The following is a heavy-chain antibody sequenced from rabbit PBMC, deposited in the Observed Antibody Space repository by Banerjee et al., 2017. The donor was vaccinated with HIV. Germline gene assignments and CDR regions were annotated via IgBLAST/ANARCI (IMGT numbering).Heavy chain of an antibody. J-gene: IGHJ4*01. CDR1: GFDISSRYN. CDR2: IKNNSENA. CDR3: ARDLAGVIGCNFNL. V-gene: IGHV1S40*01. D-gene: IGHD4-1*01. Sequence: QKLVGSGGNMVKPGASMTLSWKAYGFDISSRYNKCWDRQVPRKGLEWIACIKNNSENAVYASWAKGRFTISKTSSTTVTLQMTSLTAADTATYFCARDLAGVIGCNFNLWGPGTLFTVS.